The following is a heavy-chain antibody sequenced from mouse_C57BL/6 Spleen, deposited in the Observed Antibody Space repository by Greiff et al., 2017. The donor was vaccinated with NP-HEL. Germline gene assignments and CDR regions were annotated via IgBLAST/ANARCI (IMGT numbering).Heavy chain of an antibody. D-gene: IGHD2-1*01. V-gene: IGHV1-5*01. CDR2: IYPGNSDT. Sequence: VQLQQSGTVLARPGASVKMSCKTSGYTFTSYWMHWVKQRPGQGLEWIGAIYPGNSDTSYNQKFKGKAKLTAVTSASTAYMELSSLTNEDSAVYYCTRGVYYGNHGGDYWGQGTTLTVSS. CDR3: TRGVYYGNHGGDY. CDR1: GYTFTSYW. J-gene: IGHJ2*01.